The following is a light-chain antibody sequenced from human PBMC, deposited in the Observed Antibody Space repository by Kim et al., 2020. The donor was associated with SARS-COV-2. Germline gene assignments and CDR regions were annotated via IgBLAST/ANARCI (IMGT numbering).Light chain of an antibody. V-gene: IGKV3D-15*01. CDR1: QSVSTD. J-gene: IGKJ5*01. Sequence: SPGERAPPSCRASQSVSTDLAWYQQKSGQAPRLLIYGASTRATGIPGRFSGSGSGTEFTLTISGLQSEDLAVYYCQQYKNWSPITFGQGTRLEIK. CDR3: QQYKNWSPIT. CDR2: GAS.